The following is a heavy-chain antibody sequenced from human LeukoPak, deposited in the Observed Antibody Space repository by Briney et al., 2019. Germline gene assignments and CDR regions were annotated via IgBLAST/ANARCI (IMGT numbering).Heavy chain of an antibody. D-gene: IGHD3-10*01. CDR2: IRYDESNQ. CDR1: GFTFSSYG. CDR3: ARDGGDYGSGSYYAY. J-gene: IGHJ4*02. V-gene: IGHV3-30*02. Sequence: GGSLRLSCAASGFTFSSYGMHWLRQAPGKGLEWVAFIRYDESNQYYANSVKGRFTITRDNSKNPLYLKLNSLRAEDTAVYYCARDGGDYGSGSYYAYWGQGTLVTVSS.